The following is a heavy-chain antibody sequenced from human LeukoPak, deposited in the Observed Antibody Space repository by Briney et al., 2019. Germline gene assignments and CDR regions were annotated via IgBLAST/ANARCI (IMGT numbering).Heavy chain of an antibody. D-gene: IGHD3-22*01. J-gene: IGHJ4*02. CDR3: ARDTTQYYYDSSGYSSYFDY. CDR2: ISYDGSNK. CDR1: GFTFSSYA. Sequence: GRSLRLSCAASGFTFSSYAMHWVRQAPGKGLEWVAVISYDGSNKYYADSVKGRFTISRDNSKNTLYLQMNSLRAEDTAVYYCARDTTQYYYDSSGYSSYFDYWGQGTLVTVSS. V-gene: IGHV3-30-3*01.